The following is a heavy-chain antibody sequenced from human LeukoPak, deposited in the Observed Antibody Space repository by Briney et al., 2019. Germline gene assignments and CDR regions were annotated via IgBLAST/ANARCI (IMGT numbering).Heavy chain of an antibody. J-gene: IGHJ1*01. Sequence: PGGSLRLSCAASGFTVSSNYMSWVRQAPGKGLEWVSVIYSGGSTYYADSVKGRFTISRDNSKNTLYLQMNSLRAEDTAVYYCARLKSRSNFQHWGQGTLVTVSS. CDR3: ARLKSRSNFQH. D-gene: IGHD1-14*01. CDR1: GFTVSSNY. CDR2: IYSGGST. V-gene: IGHV3-53*01.